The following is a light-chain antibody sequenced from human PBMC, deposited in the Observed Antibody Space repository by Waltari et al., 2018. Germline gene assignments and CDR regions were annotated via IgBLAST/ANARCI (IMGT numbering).Light chain of an antibody. V-gene: IGKV3-20*01. Sequence: EIVLTQSPGTLSVSPGERVTVSCRASQTITGSWLTWYHQKPGQAPRLLIYGASNRAPGIPDRFSGSGSGTDVTLTISSLEPEDSAVYYCQQYDGSVVTFGGGTKVEIK. CDR1: QTITGSW. CDR2: GAS. CDR3: QQYDGSVVT. J-gene: IGKJ4*01.